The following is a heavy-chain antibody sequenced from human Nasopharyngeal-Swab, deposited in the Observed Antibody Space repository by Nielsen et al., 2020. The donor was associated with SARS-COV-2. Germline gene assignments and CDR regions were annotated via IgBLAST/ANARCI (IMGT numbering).Heavy chain of an antibody. CDR1: GYTFTGYY. V-gene: IGHV1-2*02. D-gene: IGHD6-6*01. CDR3: ARGREQLVPGLNYYYGMDV. CDR2: INPNSGGT. Sequence: ASVKVSCKASGYTFTGYYMHWVRQAPGQGLEWMGWINPNSGGTNYAQKFQGRVTMTRDTSISTAYMELSRLRSEDTAVYYCARGREQLVPGLNYYYGMDVWGQGTAVTVSS. J-gene: IGHJ6*02.